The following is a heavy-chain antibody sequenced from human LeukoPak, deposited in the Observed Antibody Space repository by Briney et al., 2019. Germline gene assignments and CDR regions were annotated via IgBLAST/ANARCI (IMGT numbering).Heavy chain of an antibody. D-gene: IGHD4-17*01. V-gene: IGHV4-4*02. J-gene: IGHJ4*02. CDR3: ARGTHDYGDYNGLVSPFDY. CDR1: GGSISSSNW. Sequence: PSETLSLTCAVSGGSISSSNWWSWIRQPPGKGLEWIGEIYHSGSTNYNPSLKSRVTISVDKSKNQFSLKLSSVTAADTAVYYCARGTHDYGDYNGLVSPFDYWGQGTLVTVSS. CDR2: IYHSGST.